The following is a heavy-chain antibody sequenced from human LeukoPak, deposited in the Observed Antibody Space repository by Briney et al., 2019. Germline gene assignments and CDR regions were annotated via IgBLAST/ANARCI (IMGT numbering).Heavy chain of an antibody. V-gene: IGHV4-31*03. CDR2: IYYSGST. CDR3: ASGRGGSGSYSPPKSRNYFDY. J-gene: IGHJ4*02. D-gene: IGHD3-10*01. Sequence: PSQTLSLTCNVSGGSISSGGYYWSWIRQHPGKGLEWIGYIYYSGSTYYNPSLKSRVTISVDTSKNQFSLKLSSVTAADTAVYYCASGRGGSGSYSPPKSRNYFDYWGQGTLVTVSS. CDR1: GGSISSGGYY.